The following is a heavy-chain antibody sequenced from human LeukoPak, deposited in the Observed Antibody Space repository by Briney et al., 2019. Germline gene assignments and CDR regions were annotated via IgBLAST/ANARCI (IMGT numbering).Heavy chain of an antibody. CDR3: ALNSSPWAGMDV. V-gene: IGHV4-59*08. CDR2: IYSSGST. CDR1: GGSISSYY. Sequence: SETLSLTCTVSGGSISSYYWSWIRQPPGKGLEWIGYIYSSGSTNYNPSLKSRVTISVDTSKNQFSLKLSSVTAADTAVYYCALNSSPWAGMDVWGQGTTVTVSS. J-gene: IGHJ6*02. D-gene: IGHD4-23*01.